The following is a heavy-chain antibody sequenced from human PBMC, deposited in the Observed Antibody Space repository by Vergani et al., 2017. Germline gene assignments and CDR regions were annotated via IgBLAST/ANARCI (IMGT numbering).Heavy chain of an antibody. Sequence: EVQLLESGGDLVQPGGSLRLSCAASGFTFNHYAMNWVRQAPGKGLEWVSGISGSGGSTYYAGSVKGRFTISRDSSKNTLYLQMNSLSAGDTAGYYCAKANPRNSGYDYLNYYHAMDVWGQGTTVTVSS. J-gene: IGHJ6*02. CDR2: ISGSGGST. CDR1: GFTFNHYA. D-gene: IGHD5-12*01. V-gene: IGHV3-23*01. CDR3: AKANPRNSGYDYLNYYHAMDV.